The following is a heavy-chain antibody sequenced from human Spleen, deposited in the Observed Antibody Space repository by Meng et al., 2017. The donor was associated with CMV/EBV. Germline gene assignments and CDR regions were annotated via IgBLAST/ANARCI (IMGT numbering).Heavy chain of an antibody. J-gene: IGHJ4*02. CDR2: IYYSGST. V-gene: IGHV4-61*01. Sequence: SETLSLTCTVSGGSVSSGSYYWSWIRQPPGKGLEWIGYIYYSGSTNYNPSLKSRVTISVDTSKNQFSLKLSSVTAADTAVYYCARDDANYYGSGNGMDVWGQGALVTVSS. CDR3: ARDDANYYGSGNGMDV. D-gene: IGHD3-10*01. CDR1: GGSVSSGSYY.